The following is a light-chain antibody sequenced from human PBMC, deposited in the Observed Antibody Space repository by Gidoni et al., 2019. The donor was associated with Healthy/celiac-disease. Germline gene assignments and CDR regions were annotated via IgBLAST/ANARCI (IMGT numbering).Light chain of an antibody. CDR1: QSVLYSSNNKNY. CDR3: QQYYSTPLT. J-gene: IGKJ5*01. V-gene: IGKV4-1*01. Sequence: QSVLYSSNNKNYLAWYQQKPGQPPKLLIYWASTRESGVPDRFSGSGSGTDFPLTISSLQAEDVAVYYCQQYYSTPLTFGQGTRLEIK. CDR2: WAS.